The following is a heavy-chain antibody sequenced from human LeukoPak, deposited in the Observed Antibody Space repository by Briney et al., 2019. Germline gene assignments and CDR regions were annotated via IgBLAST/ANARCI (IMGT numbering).Heavy chain of an antibody. CDR2: ISGSGGST. V-gene: IGHV3-23*01. D-gene: IGHD1-26*01. CDR1: GFTFSSYA. CDR3: AKSPWELSDRGVYFDY. J-gene: IGHJ4*02. Sequence: PGGSLRLSCAASGFTFSSYAMSWVRQAPGKGLEWVSAISGSGGSTYYADSVKGRFTISRDNSKNTLYLQMNSLRAEDTAVYYCAKSPWELSDRGVYFDYWGQGTLVTVSS.